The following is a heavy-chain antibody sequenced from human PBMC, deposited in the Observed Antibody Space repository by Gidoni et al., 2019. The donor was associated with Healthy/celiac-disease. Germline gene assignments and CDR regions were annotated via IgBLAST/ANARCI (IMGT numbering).Heavy chain of an antibody. CDR1: GFTFSSYA. CDR3: AKDAHYYYYYGMDV. J-gene: IGHJ6*02. V-gene: IGHV3-23*01. CDR2: IGGSGGST. Sequence: EVQLLASVGGLVQPGGSLRLSCAASGFTFSSYAMSWVRQAPGKGLEWVSAIGGSGGSTYYADSVKGRFTISRDNSKNTLYLQMNSLRAEDTAVYYCAKDAHYYYYYGMDVWGQGTTVTVSS.